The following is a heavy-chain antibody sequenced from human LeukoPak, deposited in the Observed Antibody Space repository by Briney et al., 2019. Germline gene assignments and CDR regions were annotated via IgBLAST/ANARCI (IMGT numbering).Heavy chain of an antibody. V-gene: IGHV3-48*01. CDR2: ISSSSSTI. Sequence: PGGSLRLSCAASGFTFSSYSMNWVRQAPGKGLEWVSYISSSSSTIYYADSVKGRFTISRDNAKDSLYLQMNSLRAEDTAVYYCARGPPGSSGSSYTNYWGQGTLVTVSS. D-gene: IGHD3-10*01. CDR3: ARGPPGSSGSSYTNY. J-gene: IGHJ4*02. CDR1: GFTFSSYS.